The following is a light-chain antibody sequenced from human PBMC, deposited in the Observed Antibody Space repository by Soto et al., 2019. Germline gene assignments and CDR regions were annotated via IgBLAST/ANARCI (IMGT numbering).Light chain of an antibody. Sequence: IQITQSPPTLPPSLLSLRTSISRASRSLDKWLAWYQQKPGQAPKLLIYDASNLETGVPSRFSGSGSGTDFTFTISSLQPEDIATYYCQQYDNFLWAFGQGTRLEIK. CDR1: RSLDKW. CDR2: DAS. CDR3: QQYDNFLWA. J-gene: IGKJ5*01. V-gene: IGKV1-33*01.